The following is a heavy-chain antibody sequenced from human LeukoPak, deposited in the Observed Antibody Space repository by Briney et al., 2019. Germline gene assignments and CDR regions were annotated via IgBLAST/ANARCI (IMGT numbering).Heavy chain of an antibody. J-gene: IGHJ4*02. D-gene: IGHD3-16*02. V-gene: IGHV3-69-1*02. CDR1: GLTFSAYA. CDR3: ARAIYHLDY. Sequence: PGGSLRLSCAASGLTFSAYAMTWVRQAPGKGLEWVSSVGSDNKPHYSESVKGRFTISRDNAKNSLYLQMNSLRAEDTAVYYCARAIYHLDYWGQGTLVTVSS. CDR2: VGSDNKP.